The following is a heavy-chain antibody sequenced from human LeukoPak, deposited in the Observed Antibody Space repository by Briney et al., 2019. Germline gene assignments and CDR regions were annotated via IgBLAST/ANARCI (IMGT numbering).Heavy chain of an antibody. CDR3: ARAGPRLIIAAVGAFDY. D-gene: IGHD6-13*01. CDR2: IYYSGST. CDR1: GGSISSGGYY. V-gene: IGHV4-61*08. J-gene: IGHJ4*02. Sequence: PSETLSLTCTVSGGSISSGGYYWSWIRQPPGKGLEWIGYIYYSGSTNYNPSLKSRVTISVDTSKNQFSLKLSSVTAADTAVYYCARAGPRLIIAAVGAFDYWGQGTLVTVSS.